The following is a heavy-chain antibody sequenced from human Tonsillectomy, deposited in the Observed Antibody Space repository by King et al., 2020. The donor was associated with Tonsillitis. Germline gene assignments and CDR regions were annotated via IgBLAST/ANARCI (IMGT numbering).Heavy chain of an antibody. CDR2: IYHSGST. CDR3: ARDYCTGKSCPNDAFDI. Sequence: MQLQESGPGLVKPSGTLSLTCAVSGGSISSANWWSWVRQPPGKGLEWIGKIYHSGSTNYNPSLKSRVAISVDKSKNQFSLKLNSVTAADTAVYYCARDYCTGKSCPNDAFDIWGQGTMVTVSS. J-gene: IGHJ3*02. D-gene: IGHD2-8*02. V-gene: IGHV4-4*02. CDR1: GGSISSANW.